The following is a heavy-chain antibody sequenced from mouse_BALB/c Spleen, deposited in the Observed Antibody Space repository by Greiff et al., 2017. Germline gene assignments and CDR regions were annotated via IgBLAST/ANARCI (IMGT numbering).Heavy chain of an antibody. J-gene: IGHJ4*01. CDR1: GFSLTGYG. CDR3: ARDGGFLYYYAMDY. CDR2: IWGDGST. V-gene: IGHV2-6-7*01. Sequence: VQVVESGPGLVAPSQSLSITCTVSGFSLTGYGVNWVRQPPGKGLEWLGMIWGDGSTDYNSALKSRLSISKDNSKSQVFLKMNSLQTDDTARYYCARDGGFLYYYAMDYWGQGTSVTVSS.